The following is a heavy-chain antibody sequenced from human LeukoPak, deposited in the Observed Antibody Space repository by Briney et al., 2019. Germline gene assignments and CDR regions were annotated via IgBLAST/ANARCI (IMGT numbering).Heavy chain of an antibody. J-gene: IGHJ4*02. V-gene: IGHV4-38-2*01. CDR2: IYHSGST. CDR1: NYSISSGYY. Sequence: ASETLSLTCVVSNYSISSGYYWGWIRQPPGKGLEWIGSIYHSGSTYYNPSLKSRVTISVDTSKNQFSLKLSSVTAADTAVYYCARPFAFGGSTAHDYFDYWGQGTLVTVSS. D-gene: IGHD1-26*01. CDR3: ARPFAFGGSTAHDYFDY.